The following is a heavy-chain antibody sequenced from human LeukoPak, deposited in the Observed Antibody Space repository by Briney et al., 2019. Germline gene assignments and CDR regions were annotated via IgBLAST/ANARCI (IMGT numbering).Heavy chain of an antibody. D-gene: IGHD3-22*01. CDR1: GFTFSSYA. J-gene: IGHJ3*02. Sequence: GSLRLSCAASGFTFSSYAMSWVRQPPGEGLEWVSAISGSGGSTYYADSVKGRFTISRDNSKNTLYLQMNSLRAEDTAVYYCAKDHGYYDSSGYHDAFDIWGQGTMVTVSS. V-gene: IGHV3-23*01. CDR2: ISGSGGST. CDR3: AKDHGYYDSSGYHDAFDI.